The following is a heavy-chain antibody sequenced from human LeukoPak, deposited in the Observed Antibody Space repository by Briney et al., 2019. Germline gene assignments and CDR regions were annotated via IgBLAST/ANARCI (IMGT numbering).Heavy chain of an antibody. CDR3: ARDGPWYYGSGSSYLDP. V-gene: IGHV1-18*01. Sequence: ASVKVSCKASGYTFTSYGISWVRQAPGQGLEWMGWISAYNGNTNYAQKLQGRVTMTTDTSTSTAYMELRSLRSDDTAVYYCARDGPWYYGSGSSYLDPWGQGTLVTVSS. CDR2: ISAYNGNT. J-gene: IGHJ5*02. CDR1: GYTFTSYG. D-gene: IGHD3-10*01.